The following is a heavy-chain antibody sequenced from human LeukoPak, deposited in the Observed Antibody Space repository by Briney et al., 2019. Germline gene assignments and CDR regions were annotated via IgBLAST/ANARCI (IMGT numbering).Heavy chain of an antibody. CDR2: ISYDGTNE. D-gene: IGHD6-19*01. J-gene: IGHJ4*02. V-gene: IGHV3-30*03. CDR3: ARSVAGMDFDY. Sequence: GGSLRLSCAASGFTFKNYGMHWVRQAPGKGLEWVAVISYDGTNEYYGDSVKGRFTISRDNSKNTLYLQMNSLRAEDTAVYYCARSVAGMDFDYWGQGTLVTVSS. CDR1: GFTFKNYG.